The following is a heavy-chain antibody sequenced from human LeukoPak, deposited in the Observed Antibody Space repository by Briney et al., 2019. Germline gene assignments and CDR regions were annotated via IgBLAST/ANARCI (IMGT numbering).Heavy chain of an antibody. CDR3: AKAGNRGYSYGYYFDY. D-gene: IGHD5-18*01. Sequence: GGSLRLSCAASGFTFSSYGMHWVRQAPGKGLEWVAVISYDGSNKYYADSVKGRFTISRDNSKNTLYLQMNSLRAEDTAVYYCAKAGNRGYSYGYYFDYWGQGTLVTVSS. J-gene: IGHJ4*02. CDR1: GFTFSSYG. CDR2: ISYDGSNK. V-gene: IGHV3-30*18.